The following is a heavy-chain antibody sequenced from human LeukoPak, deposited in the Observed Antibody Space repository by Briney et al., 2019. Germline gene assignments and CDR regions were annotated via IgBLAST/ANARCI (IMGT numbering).Heavy chain of an antibody. CDR3: ARDRGYCSGGSCRSSGGMDV. Sequence: GRSLRLSCAASGFTFSSYAMHWVRQAPGKGLEWVAVISYDGSNKYYADSVKGRFTIPRDNSKNTLYLQMNSLRAEDTAVYYCARDRGYCSGGSCRSSGGMDVWGQGTTVAVSS. J-gene: IGHJ6*02. CDR1: GFTFSSYA. D-gene: IGHD2-15*01. V-gene: IGHV3-30-3*01. CDR2: ISYDGSNK.